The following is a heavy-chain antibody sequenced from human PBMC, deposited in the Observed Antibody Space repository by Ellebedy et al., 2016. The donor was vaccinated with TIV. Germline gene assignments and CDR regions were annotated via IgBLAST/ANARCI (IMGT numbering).Heavy chain of an antibody. CDR2: IYSGGDT. CDR1: GFTLSSNY. CDR3: ARKYTYGFN. D-gene: IGHD3-10*01. J-gene: IGHJ4*02. Sequence: GESLKISCAASGFTLSSNYLSWVRQAPGKGLEWVSVIYSGGDTDYADSVKGRFTVFRDISKNTLYLQMNSLRADDTAVYYCARKYTYGFNWGQGTLVTVSS. V-gene: IGHV3-66*01.